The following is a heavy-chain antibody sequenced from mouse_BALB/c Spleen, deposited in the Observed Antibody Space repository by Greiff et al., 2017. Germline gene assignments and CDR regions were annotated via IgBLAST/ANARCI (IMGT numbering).Heavy chain of an antibody. CDR2: IDPSNGNT. J-gene: IGHJ2*01. D-gene: IGHD2-2*01. CDR3: ARNGYDVDDFDY. CDR1: GFNFNDTY. V-gene: IGHV14-3*02. Sequence: VQLQQSGAELVKPGASVKLSCTASGFNFNDTYMHWVKQRPEQGLEWIGRIDPSNGNTKYDPKFQGKATMTADTSSNTAYLQLSSLTSEDTAVYYCARNGYDVDDFDYWGQGTTLTVSS.